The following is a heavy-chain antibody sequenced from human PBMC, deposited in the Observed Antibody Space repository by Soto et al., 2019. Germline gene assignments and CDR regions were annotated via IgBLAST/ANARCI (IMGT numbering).Heavy chain of an antibody. J-gene: IGHJ5*02. CDR3: ARDGVLRFLEWLSTKNWFDP. V-gene: IGHV1-18*01. CDR1: CYTFTSYG. Sequence: SVKVSFKASCYTFTSYGISWVRQAPGQGLEWMGWISAYNGNTNYAQKLQGRVTMTTDTSTSTAYMELRSLRSDDTAVYYCARDGVLRFLEWLSTKNWFDPWGQGTLVTVSS. CDR2: ISAYNGNT. D-gene: IGHD3-3*01.